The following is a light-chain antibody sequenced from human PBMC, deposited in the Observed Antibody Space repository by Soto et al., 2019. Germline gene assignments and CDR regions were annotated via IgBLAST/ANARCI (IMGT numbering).Light chain of an antibody. Sequence: EVVLTQSPGTLSLSPGESATLSCRASQSVSTNYFAWYQQKPGQAPRLLIFGSSDRATGIPDRFSGSGSGTDFTLTISRLEPEDFAVYYCQQYCSSPPYTFGQGTKLEIK. V-gene: IGKV3-20*01. CDR1: QSVSTNY. CDR3: QQYCSSPPYT. J-gene: IGKJ2*01. CDR2: GSS.